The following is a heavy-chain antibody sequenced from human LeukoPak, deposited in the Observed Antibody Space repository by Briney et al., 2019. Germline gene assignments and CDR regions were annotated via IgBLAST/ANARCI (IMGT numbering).Heavy chain of an antibody. CDR1: GFTFSDYY. J-gene: IGHJ4*02. V-gene: IGHV3-11*05. CDR3: PRAKRYSYVDY. D-gene: IGHD5-18*01. Sequence: GGSLRLSCAASGFTFSDYYMSWIRQAPGKGLEWVSYISSSSSYTNYADSVKGRFTISRDNAKNSLYLQMNSLSAEDTAVYYLPRAKRYSYVDYWGQGTLVTVSS. CDR2: ISSSSSYT.